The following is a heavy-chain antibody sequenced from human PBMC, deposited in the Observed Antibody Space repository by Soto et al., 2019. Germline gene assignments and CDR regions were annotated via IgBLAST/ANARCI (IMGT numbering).Heavy chain of an antibody. CDR2: IYYSGST. D-gene: IGHD2-15*01. CDR1: GGSISSYY. Sequence: LSLTCTVSGGSISSYYWSWIRQPPGKGLEWIGYIYYSGSTNYNPSLKSRVTISVDTSKNQFSLKLSSVTAADTAVYYCASLGYCSGGSCYGWFDPWSQGTLVTVSS. V-gene: IGHV4-59*08. J-gene: IGHJ5*02. CDR3: ASLGYCSGGSCYGWFDP.